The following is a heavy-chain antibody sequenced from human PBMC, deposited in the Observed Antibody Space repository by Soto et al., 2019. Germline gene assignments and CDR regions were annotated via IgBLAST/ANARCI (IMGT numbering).Heavy chain of an antibody. Sequence: QVQLQESGPGLVKPSQTLSLTYTVSGGSISSGGYYWSWIRQHPGKGLEWIGYIYYSGSTYYNPSLKSRVTISVDTSKNQFSLKLSSVTAADTAVYYCARGHYYDTISDWFDPWGQGTLVTVSS. CDR1: GGSISSGGYY. CDR3: ARGHYYDTISDWFDP. V-gene: IGHV4-31*03. CDR2: IYYSGST. J-gene: IGHJ5*02. D-gene: IGHD3-22*01.